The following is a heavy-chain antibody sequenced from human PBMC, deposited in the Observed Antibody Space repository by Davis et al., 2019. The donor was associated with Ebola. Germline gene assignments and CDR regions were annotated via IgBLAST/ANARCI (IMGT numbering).Heavy chain of an antibody. CDR2: ISPDGDRS. D-gene: IGHD4/OR15-4a*01. CDR3: TRAKGKDSPDYGLDH. CDR1: GFSFSSYW. J-gene: IGHJ4*02. Sequence: HTGGSLRLSCAASGFSFSSYWIHWVRQGPGKGLEWVSRISPDGDRSGYADSVKGRFTISRDDAKNSLYLQMNSLRVGDTARYYCTRAKGKDSPDYGLDHWGQGTLVTVSS. V-gene: IGHV3-74*01.